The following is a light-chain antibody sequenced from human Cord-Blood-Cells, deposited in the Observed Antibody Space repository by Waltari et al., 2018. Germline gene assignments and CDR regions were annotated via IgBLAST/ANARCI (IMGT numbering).Light chain of an antibody. CDR3: CSYAGSSTFVV. CDR2: EGS. J-gene: IGLJ2*01. V-gene: IGLV2-23*03. Sequence: QSALTHPASVSGSPGQSITISCTGTSSDVGSYNLVPWYQQHPGKAPKLMIYEGSKRPSGVSNRFSGSKSGNTASLTISGLQAEDEADYYCCSYAGSSTFVVFGGGTKLTVL. CDR1: SSDVGSYNL.